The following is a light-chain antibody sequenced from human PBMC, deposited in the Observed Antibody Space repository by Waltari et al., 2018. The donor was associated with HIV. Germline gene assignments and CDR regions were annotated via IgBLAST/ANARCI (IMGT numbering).Light chain of an antibody. CDR3: QQRSNWPT. Sequence: EIVLTQSPATLSLSPGERATLSCRASQSVSSYLAWYQHKPGQAPRLLIYDASNRATGIPARFSGNGSGTDFTLTISSLEPEDFAVYYCQQRSNWPTFGPGTKVDIK. J-gene: IGKJ3*01. CDR2: DAS. CDR1: QSVSSY. V-gene: IGKV3-11*01.